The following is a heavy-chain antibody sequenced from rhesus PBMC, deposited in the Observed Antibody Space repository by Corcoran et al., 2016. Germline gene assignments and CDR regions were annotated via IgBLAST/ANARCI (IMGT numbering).Heavy chain of an antibody. CDR2: IGGRSGRT. CDR3: ARVVAALWYYFDY. D-gene: IGHD6-31*01. Sequence: QVQLQESGPGLVKPSETLSLTCAVSGGSISGYWWGWIRQTPGKGLEWIGEIGGRSGRTYYNPSLKSRVNISTATAKNQFSLKLSAVTAADTSVYYCARVVAALWYYFDYWGQGVLVTVSS. CDR1: GGSISGYW. J-gene: IGHJ4*01. V-gene: IGHV4-165*01.